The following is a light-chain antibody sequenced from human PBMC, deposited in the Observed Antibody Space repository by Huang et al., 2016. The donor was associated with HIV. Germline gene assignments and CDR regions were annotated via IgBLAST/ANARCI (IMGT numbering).Light chain of an antibody. CDR1: AGVSNN. V-gene: IGKV3D-15*01. CDR3: QQYNNWPPWT. J-gene: IGKJ1*01. Sequence: IVMTQSPATLSVSPGERATLSCRASAGVSNNVAWYQQRPGQTPRRLIHGASTRHTGIPAKFSGRGSGTEVTLTITSLQPEDSAVYYCQQYNNWPPWTFGPGTQVEI. CDR2: GAS.